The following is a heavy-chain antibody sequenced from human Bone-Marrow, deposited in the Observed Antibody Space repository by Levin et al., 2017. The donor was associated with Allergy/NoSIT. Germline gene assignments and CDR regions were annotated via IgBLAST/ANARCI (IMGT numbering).Heavy chain of an antibody. D-gene: IGHD6-13*01. V-gene: IGHV4-39*01. J-gene: IGHJ2*01. CDR3: ASQYDRLTAAGTPGNWYFDL. Sequence: SETLSLTCTVSGGSIRSSHYYWGWIRQSPGKGLEWIGTTIYYSGNTHYNPSHKRRLTISVDTSNNQFSLRLSAVTAADTAFYFCASQYDRLTAAGTPGNWYFDLWGRGTLVSVSS. CDR2: TIYYSGNT. CDR1: GGSIRSSHYY.